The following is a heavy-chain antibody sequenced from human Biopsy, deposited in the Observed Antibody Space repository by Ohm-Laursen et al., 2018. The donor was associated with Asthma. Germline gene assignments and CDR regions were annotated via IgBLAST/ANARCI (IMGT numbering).Heavy chain of an antibody. CDR1: GASIKTDDHY. D-gene: IGHD6-19*01. V-gene: IGHV4-30-4*01. Sequence: SQTLSLTCTVSGASIKTDDHYWSWLRQPPGKGLEWFGFIHYSGSTSYNPSLKAGVTISADTSKNQFSLKLSSVTAADTAVYYCARASVAASSNWFDPWGQGTLVTVSS. CDR2: IHYSGST. CDR3: ARASVAASSNWFDP. J-gene: IGHJ5*02.